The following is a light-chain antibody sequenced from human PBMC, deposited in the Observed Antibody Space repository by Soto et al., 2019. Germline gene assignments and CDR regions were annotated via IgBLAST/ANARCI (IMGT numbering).Light chain of an antibody. CDR2: DAS. CDR3: QQYSSSRT. Sequence: EVVMTQSPGTLSLSPGQRSTLSCRASQSVSSNYLAWYQQKPGQAPRLLMYDASSRATGIPDRFSGSGSGTDFTLIISRLEPEDFAVYYCQQYSSSRTFGQGTKVDIK. CDR1: QSVSSNY. J-gene: IGKJ1*01. V-gene: IGKV3-20*01.